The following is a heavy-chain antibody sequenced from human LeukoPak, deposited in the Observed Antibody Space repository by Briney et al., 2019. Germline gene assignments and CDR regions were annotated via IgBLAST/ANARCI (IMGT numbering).Heavy chain of an antibody. Sequence: SETLSLTCTVPGGSISSSSYYWGWIRQPAGKGLEWIGSIYYSGSTYYNPSLKSRVTISVDTSKNQFSLKLSSVTAADTAVYFRARGPYSYDSSGAFDIWGQGTMVTVSS. V-gene: IGHV4-39*07. CDR2: IYYSGST. D-gene: IGHD3-22*01. CDR3: ARGPYSYDSSGAFDI. CDR1: GGSISSSSYY. J-gene: IGHJ3*02.